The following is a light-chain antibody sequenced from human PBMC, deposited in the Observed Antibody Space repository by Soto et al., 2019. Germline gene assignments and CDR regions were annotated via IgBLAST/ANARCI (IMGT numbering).Light chain of an antibody. CDR2: EVS. V-gene: IGLV2-14*01. CDR1: SNDIGNYNY. CDR3: TSYTTISTLYV. Sequence: QSALTQPASVSGSPGQSITISCTGTSNDIGNYNYVSWYQQHPGKAPKVMIYEVSNRPSGISNRFSGSKSGNTASLTISGLQAEDEADYYSTSYTTISTLYVFRRGTKLALL. J-gene: IGLJ1*01.